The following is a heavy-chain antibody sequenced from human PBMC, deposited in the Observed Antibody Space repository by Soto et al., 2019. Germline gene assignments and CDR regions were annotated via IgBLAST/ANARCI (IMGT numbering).Heavy chain of an antibody. V-gene: IGHV1-3*04. CDR1: GYTFTTYA. CDR2: VDTGNGNT. Sequence: ASVKVSCKASGYTFTTYAIHWVRQAPGQRLEWMGWVDTGNGNTKYSQKFQDRVTISRDTSASTAYMELSSLRSEDTAVYYCARGLGDIVEVPGADAAVRDAFDIWGPGTTVTVSS. D-gene: IGHD2-2*01. CDR3: ARGLGDIVEVPGADAAVRDAFDI. J-gene: IGHJ3*02.